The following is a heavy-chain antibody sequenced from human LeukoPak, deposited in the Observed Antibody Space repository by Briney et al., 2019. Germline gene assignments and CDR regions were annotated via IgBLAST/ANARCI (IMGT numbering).Heavy chain of an antibody. CDR2: IHVKNGDT. CDR3: ARASNTLYGGQFFDS. J-gene: IGHJ4*02. D-gene: IGHD2-15*01. Sequence: ASVKVSCKASGYTFTGNNIHWVRQAPGQGLEYLGWIHVKNGDTNYEQNFRGRVTMTMDTSTSTTYMELSGLRSDNTAVYYCARASNTLYGGQFFDSWGQGTLVAVSS. V-gene: IGHV1-2*02. CDR1: GYTFTGNN.